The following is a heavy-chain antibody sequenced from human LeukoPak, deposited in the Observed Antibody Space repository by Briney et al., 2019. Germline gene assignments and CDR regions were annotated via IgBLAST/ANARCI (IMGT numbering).Heavy chain of an antibody. Sequence: PGGSLRLSCAASGFTVSSNYMSWVRQAPGKGLEWVSVIYSGGSTYYADSVKGRFTISRDNSKNTLYLQMNSLRAEDTAVYYCARDSPGWGYYYGMDVWGQGTTVTVSS. CDR2: IYSGGST. CDR3: ARDSPGWGYYYGMDV. D-gene: IGHD3-16*01. J-gene: IGHJ6*02. CDR1: GFTVSSNY. V-gene: IGHV3-66*01.